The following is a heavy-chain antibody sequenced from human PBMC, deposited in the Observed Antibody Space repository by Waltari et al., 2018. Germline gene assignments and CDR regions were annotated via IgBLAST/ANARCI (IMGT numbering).Heavy chain of an antibody. V-gene: IGHV2-5*01. J-gene: IGHJ3*02. Sequence: QITLKESGPTLLKPTQTLTLTCTFSGFPLSTSCVGVGCIRWPPGKALEWLALIYWNDDKRYSPSLKSRLTITKDTSKNQVVLTMTNMDPVDTATYYCGHRRPTLYGTDAFDIWGQGTMVTVSS. CDR2: IYWNDDK. CDR1: GFPLSTSCVG. CDR3: GHRRPTLYGTDAFDI. D-gene: IGHD3-16*01.